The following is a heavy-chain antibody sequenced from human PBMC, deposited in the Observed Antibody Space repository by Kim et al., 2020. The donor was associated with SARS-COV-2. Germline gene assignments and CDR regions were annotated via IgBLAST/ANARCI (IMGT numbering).Heavy chain of an antibody. CDR3: AKMRYGSGSYILRYYGMDV. CDR1: GFTFSSYA. V-gene: IGHV3-23*01. D-gene: IGHD3-10*01. CDR2: ISGGGGST. J-gene: IGHJ6*02. Sequence: GGSLRLSCAASGFTFSSYAMSWVRQAPGKGLEWVSAISGGGGSTYYADSVKGRFTISRDNSKNTLYLQMNSLRAEDTAVYYCAKMRYGSGSYILRYYGMDVWGQGTTVTVSS.